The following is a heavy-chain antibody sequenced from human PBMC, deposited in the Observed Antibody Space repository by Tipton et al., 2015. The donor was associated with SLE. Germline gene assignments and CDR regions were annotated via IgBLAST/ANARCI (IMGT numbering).Heavy chain of an antibody. Sequence: GSLRLSCAASGFTFSSYAMHWVRQAPGKGLEWVSSISSSSSYIYYADSVKGRFTISRDNAKNSLYLQMNSLRAEDTAVYYCARDYERFPYMDVWGKGTTVNVSS. J-gene: IGHJ6*03. CDR1: GFTFSSYA. V-gene: IGHV3-21*01. D-gene: IGHD3-3*01. CDR2: ISSSSSYI. CDR3: ARDYERFPYMDV.